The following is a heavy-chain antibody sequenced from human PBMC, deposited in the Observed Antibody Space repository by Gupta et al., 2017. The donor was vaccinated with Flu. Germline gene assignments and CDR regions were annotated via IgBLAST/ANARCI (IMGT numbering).Heavy chain of an antibody. J-gene: IGHJ4*02. Sequence: EVQLLESGGGLVQPGGCLRLSCAASGFTFTTYAMSWVRKAPGKGLEWVSLISVGGGSTYYADSVKGRFTISRDNSKNTLYLQMNSLRAEDTAVYYCAKAVGNSPSRYYFDYWGQGTLVTVSS. CDR1: GFTFTTYA. V-gene: IGHV3-23*01. CDR2: ISVGGGST. CDR3: AKAVGNSPSRYYFDY. D-gene: IGHD4-23*01.